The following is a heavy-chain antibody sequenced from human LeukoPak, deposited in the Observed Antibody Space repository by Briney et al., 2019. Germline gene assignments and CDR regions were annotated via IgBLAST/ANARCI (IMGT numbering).Heavy chain of an antibody. CDR3: ARSYGSGSYYNILGY. J-gene: IGHJ4*02. Sequence: SETLSLTCTVSGGSISSYYWSWIRQPPGKGLEWIGYIYYSGSTNYNPSLKSRVTISVDTSKNQFSLKLSSVTAADTAVYYCARSYGSGSYYNILGYWGQGTLVTVSS. V-gene: IGHV4-59*08. D-gene: IGHD3-10*01. CDR2: IYYSGST. CDR1: GGSISSYY.